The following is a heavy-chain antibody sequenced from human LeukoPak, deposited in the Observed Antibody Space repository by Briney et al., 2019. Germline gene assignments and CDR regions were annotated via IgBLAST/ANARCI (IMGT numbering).Heavy chain of an antibody. V-gene: IGHV1-2*02. CDR2: INPDSGGT. J-gene: IGHJ4*02. CDR3: ARGGMVVAAIY. CDR1: GYTSTGYY. D-gene: IGHD2-15*01. Sequence: ASVKVSCKASGYTSTGYYMHWVRQAPGQGLEWMGWINPDSGGTNYAQKFQGRVTMTRDTSTSTVYMELSSLRSEDTAVYYCARGGMVVAAIYWGQGTLVTVSS.